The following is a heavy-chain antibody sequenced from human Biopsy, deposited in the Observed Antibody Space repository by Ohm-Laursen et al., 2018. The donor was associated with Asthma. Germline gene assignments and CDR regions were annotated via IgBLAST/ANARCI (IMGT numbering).Heavy chain of an antibody. Sequence: SLRLSCTASGFTFSTYGMHWVRQAPGKGLEWVAGIFFDGSNKYYADSVKGRFTISRDNSKDTLYLQVNSLRGDDTAVYYCARGKTWGRSYYFDYWGQGTLVTVSS. J-gene: IGHJ4*02. CDR1: GFTFSTYG. V-gene: IGHV3-30*03. CDR2: IFFDGSNK. CDR3: ARGKTWGRSYYFDY. D-gene: IGHD6-6*01.